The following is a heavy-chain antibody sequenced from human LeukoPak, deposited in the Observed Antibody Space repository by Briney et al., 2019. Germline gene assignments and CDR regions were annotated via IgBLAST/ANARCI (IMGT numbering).Heavy chain of an antibody. D-gene: IGHD3-3*01. Sequence: ASVKVSCKASGYTFTSYDINWVRQATGQGLEWMGWMNPNSGNTGYAQKFQGRVTMTRDMSTSTVYMELSSLRSEDTAVYYCARWEWLGGGGYFDYWGQGTLVTVSS. CDR1: GYTFTSYD. CDR3: ARWEWLGGGGYFDY. V-gene: IGHV1-8*01. CDR2: MNPNSGNT. J-gene: IGHJ4*02.